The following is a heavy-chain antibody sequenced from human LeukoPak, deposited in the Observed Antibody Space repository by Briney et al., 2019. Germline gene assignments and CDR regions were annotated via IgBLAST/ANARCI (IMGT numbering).Heavy chain of an antibody. Sequence: ASVKVSCKASGYTFTSYGISWVRQAPGQGLEWMGWMNPNSGNTGYAQKLQGRVTMTTDTSTSTAYMELRSLRSDDTAVYYCARHKFLEWPKGMDVWGQGTTVTVSS. CDR3: ARHKFLEWPKGMDV. D-gene: IGHD3-3*01. J-gene: IGHJ6*02. CDR2: MNPNSGNT. V-gene: IGHV1-18*01. CDR1: GYTFTSYG.